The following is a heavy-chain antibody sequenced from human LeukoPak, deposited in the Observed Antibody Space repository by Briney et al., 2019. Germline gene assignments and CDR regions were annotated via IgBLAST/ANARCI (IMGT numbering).Heavy chain of an antibody. V-gene: IGHV3-7*02. CDR2: IRQDGSDQ. J-gene: IGHJ4*02. D-gene: IGHD3-16*01. CDR1: GFTFGSYW. Sequence: GGSLRLSCAASGFTFGSYWMGWVRQAPGKGLEWVANIRQDGSDQYYVDSVKGRFTISRDNAKNSLYLQMNSLRAEDTAVYYCARGPGGYDNWGQGTLVTVSS. CDR3: ARGPGGYDN.